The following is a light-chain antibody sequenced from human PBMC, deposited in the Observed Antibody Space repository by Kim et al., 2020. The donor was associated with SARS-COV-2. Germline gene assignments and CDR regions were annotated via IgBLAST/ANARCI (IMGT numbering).Light chain of an antibody. CDR3: GTWDTSLSVVV. CDR1: RSNYGNNY. J-gene: IGLJ2*01. V-gene: IGLV1-51*01. Sequence: TLTRAGSGSRSNYGNNYVSWYQHRPGTAPKLLIYDNNKRPSGIPDRFSGSTSGTSATLGITGLQTGDEADYYCGTWDTSLSVVVFGGGTQLTVL. CDR2: DNN.